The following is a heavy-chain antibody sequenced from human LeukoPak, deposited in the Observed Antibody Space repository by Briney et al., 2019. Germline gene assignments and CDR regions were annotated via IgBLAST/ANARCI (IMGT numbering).Heavy chain of an antibody. Sequence: GGSLRLSCAASGFTFSSYAMSWVRQAPGKGLEWVSGIRDSGGSTYYADSVKGRFTISRDNSKNTLYMQMNSLRAEDTAVYYCAKIALLWPTYNDYWGQGTLVTVSS. V-gene: IGHV3-23*01. D-gene: IGHD2-15*01. CDR3: AKIALLWPTYNDY. CDR2: IRDSGGST. J-gene: IGHJ4*02. CDR1: GFTFSSYA.